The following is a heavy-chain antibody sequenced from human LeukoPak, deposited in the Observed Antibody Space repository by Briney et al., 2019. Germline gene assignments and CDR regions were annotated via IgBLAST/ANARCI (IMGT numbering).Heavy chain of an antibody. CDR1: GFTFSSYG. D-gene: IGHD2-2*01. Sequence: GGSLRLSCAASGFTFSSYGMHWVRQAPGKGLEWVAFIRYDGSNKYYADSVKGRFTISRDNSKNTLYLQMNSLRAEDTAVYYCAKEYQLKSVRYFQHWGQGTLVTVSS. CDR2: IRYDGSNK. J-gene: IGHJ1*01. V-gene: IGHV3-30*02. CDR3: AKEYQLKSVRYFQH.